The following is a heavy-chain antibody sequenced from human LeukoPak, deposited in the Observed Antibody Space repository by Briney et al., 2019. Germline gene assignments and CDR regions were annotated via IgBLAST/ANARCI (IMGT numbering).Heavy chain of an antibody. V-gene: IGHV1-69*06. D-gene: IGHD5-18*01. Sequence: ASVKVSCKASGGTFSSYAISWVRQAPGQGLEWMGGIIPIFGTANYAQKFQGRVTITADKSTSTAYMELSSLRSEDTAVYYCARAPHAHIQLWLDYWGQGTLVTVSS. CDR1: GGTFSSYA. J-gene: IGHJ4*02. CDR2: IIPIFGTA. CDR3: ARAPHAHIQLWLDY.